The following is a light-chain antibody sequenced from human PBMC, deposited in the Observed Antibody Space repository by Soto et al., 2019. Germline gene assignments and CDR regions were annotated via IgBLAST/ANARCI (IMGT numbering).Light chain of an antibody. CDR1: QSVSSN. Sequence: ETAMTQSPATLSVSPGERATLSCRASQSVSSNVAWYQQTPGQAPRLLIYGASTRATGIPDRFSGSGSGTEFTLTISSLQSEDFAVYYCQQYNNWPPVTLGQGTRLDIK. CDR2: GAS. J-gene: IGKJ5*01. CDR3: QQYNNWPPVT. V-gene: IGKV3-15*01.